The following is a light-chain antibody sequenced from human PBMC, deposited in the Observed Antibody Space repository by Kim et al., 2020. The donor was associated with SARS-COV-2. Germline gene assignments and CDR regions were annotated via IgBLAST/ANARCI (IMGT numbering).Light chain of an antibody. J-gene: IGLJ3*02. CDR3: ASYTTSDTLV. Sequence: GQSITISCAGTNSDVGAYNYVSWFQQHPGKAPKLMIYDVNNRPSGVSNRFSGSKSGNTASLTISGLQAEDEADYFCASYTTSDTLVFGGGTQLTVL. CDR1: NSDVGAYNY. V-gene: IGLV2-14*03. CDR2: DVN.